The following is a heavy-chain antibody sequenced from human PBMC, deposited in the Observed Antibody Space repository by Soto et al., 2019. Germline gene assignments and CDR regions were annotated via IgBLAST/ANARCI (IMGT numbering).Heavy chain of an antibody. CDR2: IYYSGST. CDR3: ARRVLGSDFWSGHYYYGMDV. CDR1: GGSISSGGYY. J-gene: IGHJ6*02. D-gene: IGHD3-3*01. V-gene: IGHV4-31*03. Sequence: SETLSLTCTVSGGSISSGGYYWSWIRQHPGKGLEWIGYIYYSGSTYYNPSLKSRVTISVDTSKNQFSLKLSSVTAADTAVYYCARRVLGSDFWSGHYYYGMDVWGQGTTVTV.